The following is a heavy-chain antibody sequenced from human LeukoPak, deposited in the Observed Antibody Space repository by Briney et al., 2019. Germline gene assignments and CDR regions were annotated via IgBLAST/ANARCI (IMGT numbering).Heavy chain of an antibody. J-gene: IGHJ3*02. V-gene: IGHV3-53*05. D-gene: IGHD3-16*01. CDR3: ARDTSWRRTETDAFDI. CDR1: GFTVSSNY. Sequence: GGSLRLSCAASGFTVSSNYMSRVRQAPGKGLKWLAVIYSGSSTYYADSVKGRFTISRDSSKDTLYLQMNSLRAEDTAVYYCARDTSWRRTETDAFDIWGQGAMVTVSS. CDR2: IYSGSST.